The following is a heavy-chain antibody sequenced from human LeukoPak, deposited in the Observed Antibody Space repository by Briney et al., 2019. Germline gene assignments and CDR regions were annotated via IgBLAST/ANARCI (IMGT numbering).Heavy chain of an antibody. D-gene: IGHD1-26*01. CDR3: ARDSVGATGRFFDY. CDR2: ISSSSSTI. Sequence: QPGGSLRLSCAASGFTFSSYSMNWVRQAPGKGLEWVSYISSSSSTIYYADSVKGRLTISRDNAKNSLYLQMNSLRAEDTAVYYCARDSVGATGRFFDYWGQGALVTVSS. V-gene: IGHV3-48*01. J-gene: IGHJ4*02. CDR1: GFTFSSYS.